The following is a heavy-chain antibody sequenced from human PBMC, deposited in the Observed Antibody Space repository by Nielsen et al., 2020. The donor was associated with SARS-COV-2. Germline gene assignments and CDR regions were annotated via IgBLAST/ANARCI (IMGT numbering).Heavy chain of an antibody. V-gene: IGHV4-61*01. J-gene: IGHJ4*02. Sequence: SETLSLTCTVSGGSISSSSYYWSWIRQPPGKGLEWIGYIYYSGSTNYNPSLKSRVTISVGTSKNQFSLKLSSVTAADTAVYYCARDNPDGYNDYWGQGTLVTVSS. CDR3: ARDNPDGYNDY. D-gene: IGHD5-24*01. CDR1: GGSISSSSYY. CDR2: IYYSGST.